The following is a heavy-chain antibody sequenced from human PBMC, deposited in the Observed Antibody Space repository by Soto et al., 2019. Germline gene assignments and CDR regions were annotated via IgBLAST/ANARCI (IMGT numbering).Heavy chain of an antibody. D-gene: IGHD2-21*02. Sequence: QVQLQESGPGLVKPSQTLSLTCTVSGGSISSGGYYWSWIRQYPGKGLEWIGYIYYSGSTYYNPLAKSRVTISGDTSKKPFSLKLSCVTAADTAVYYCARNEDTAGLGMDVWGQATTLSVSS. CDR1: GGSISSGGYY. CDR3: ARNEDTAGLGMDV. J-gene: IGHJ6*02. CDR2: IYYSGST. V-gene: IGHV4-31*03.